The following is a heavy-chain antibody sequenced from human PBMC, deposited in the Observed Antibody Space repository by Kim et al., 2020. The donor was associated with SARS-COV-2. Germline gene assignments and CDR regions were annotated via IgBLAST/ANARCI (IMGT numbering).Heavy chain of an antibody. V-gene: IGHV3-33*01. CDR2: IWYDGSNK. CDR1: GFTFSSYG. CDR3: ARDLKYYDILTGYYPPQGVYYYYGMDV. Sequence: GALRLSCAASGFTFSSYGMHWVRQAPGKGLEWVAVIWYDGSNKYYADSVKGRFTISRDNSKKTLYLQMNSLRAEDTAVYYCARDLKYYDILTGYYPPQGVYYYYGMDVWGQGTTVTVSS. J-gene: IGHJ6*02. D-gene: IGHD3-9*01.